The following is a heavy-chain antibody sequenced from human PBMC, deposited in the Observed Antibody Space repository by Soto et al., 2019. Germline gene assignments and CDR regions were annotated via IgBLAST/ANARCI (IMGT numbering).Heavy chain of an antibody. CDR2: IRNQSYQETT. V-gene: IGHV3-49*04. CDR1: GFPFDDFA. D-gene: IGHD3-16*01. CDR3: ARDGWGSNWYFDL. Sequence: GGSLRLSCTGSGFPFDDFAINWVRQAPGKGLEWVGLIRNQSYQETTEYAAAVKGRFTISKDKSKRTLFLQMNSLRVDDTAVYYCARDGWGSNWYFDLWGRGTLVTVSS. J-gene: IGHJ2*01.